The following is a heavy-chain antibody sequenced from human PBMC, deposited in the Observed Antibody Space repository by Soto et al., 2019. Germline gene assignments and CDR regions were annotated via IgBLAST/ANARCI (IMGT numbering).Heavy chain of an antibody. CDR3: VKQAHGLDGVAFDY. D-gene: IGHD2-15*01. Sequence: EVQLVESGGGLVQPGGSLRLSCSASGFIFSESTIYWVRQVPGKGLEAISAVSTSGRSTYYADSVKDRFTISRDNSKNTLFLQMGSLRPEDTAIYYCVKQAHGLDGVAFDYWGQGTLVTVSS. J-gene: IGHJ4*02. CDR1: GFIFSEST. V-gene: IGHV3-64D*06. CDR2: VSTSGRST.